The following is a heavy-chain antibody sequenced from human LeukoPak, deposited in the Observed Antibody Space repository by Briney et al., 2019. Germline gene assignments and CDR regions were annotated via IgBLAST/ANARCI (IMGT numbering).Heavy chain of an antibody. J-gene: IGHJ4*02. CDR1: GGSISSGGYS. CDR2: ISYSGST. CDR3: ARAGGNVFDY. V-gene: IGHV4-31*03. Sequence: PSETLSLTCTVSGGSISSGGYSWSWIRQHPGKGLEWIGYISYSGSTYYNPSLKSRVTISVDKSKNQFSLKLSSVTAADTAVYYCARAGGNVFDYWGQGTLVTVS. D-gene: IGHD1-1*01.